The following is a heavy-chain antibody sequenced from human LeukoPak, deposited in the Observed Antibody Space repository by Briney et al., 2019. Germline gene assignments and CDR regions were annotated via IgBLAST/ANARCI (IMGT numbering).Heavy chain of an antibody. Sequence: GGSLRLSCAASGFTFSSYAMSWVRQAPGKGLEWVSAISGSGGSTYYADSVKGRFTISRDNSKNTLYLQMNSLRAEDTAVYYCAKAPSGEGDYDSSGYITRGWGQGTLVTVSS. D-gene: IGHD3-22*01. J-gene: IGHJ4*02. CDR3: AKAPSGEGDYDSSGYITRG. V-gene: IGHV3-23*01. CDR1: GFTFSSYA. CDR2: ISGSGGST.